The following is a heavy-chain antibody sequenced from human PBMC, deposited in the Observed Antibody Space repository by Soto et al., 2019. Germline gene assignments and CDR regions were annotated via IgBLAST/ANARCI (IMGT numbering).Heavy chain of an antibody. V-gene: IGHV3-23*01. CDR1: GFTFSSYA. Sequence: GGSLRLSCAASGFTFSSYAMNWVRQAPGKGLEWVSAISGGGGSTYYADPVKGRFTISRDNSKNTLYLQMNSLRAEDTAVYYWARVSPPLDYGAQGPLATVSS. CDR3: ARVSPPLDY. J-gene: IGHJ4*02. CDR2: ISGGGGST.